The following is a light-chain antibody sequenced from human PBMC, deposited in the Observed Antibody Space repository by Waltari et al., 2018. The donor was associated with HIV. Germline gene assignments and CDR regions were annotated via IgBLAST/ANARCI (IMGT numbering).Light chain of an antibody. J-gene: IGLJ3*02. Sequence: QSVLTQPPSVSAAPGQTVTIPCSGSIPTVGTNYVSWYQQLPRTAPKLLIYDNDKRPSGIPDRFSGSRSGTSAALDITGLQTGDEADYYCGTWDDSLNGHWVFGGGTKVTVL. CDR2: DND. CDR3: GTWDDSLNGHWV. V-gene: IGLV1-51*01. CDR1: IPTVGTNY.